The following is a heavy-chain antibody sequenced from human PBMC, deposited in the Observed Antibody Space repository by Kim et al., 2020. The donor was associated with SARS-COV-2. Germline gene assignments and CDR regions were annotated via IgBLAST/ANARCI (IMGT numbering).Heavy chain of an antibody. J-gene: IGHJ4*02. D-gene: IGHD6-19*01. CDR2: IYYSGSA. CDR1: GGSISSSSSY. Sequence: SETLSLTCTVSGGSISSSSSYWDWIRQPPGKGLEWMGSIYYSGSAYYNPSLKSRVTISVDTSKNQFSLKLSSVTAADTAVYYCARQKKWLATLDYWGQG. V-gene: IGHV4-39*01. CDR3: ARQKKWLATLDY.